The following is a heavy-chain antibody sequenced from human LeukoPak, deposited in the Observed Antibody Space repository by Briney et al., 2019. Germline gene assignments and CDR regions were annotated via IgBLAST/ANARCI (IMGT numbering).Heavy chain of an antibody. CDR1: GYTFTSYG. CDR2: ISAYNGNT. D-gene: IGHD2-2*01. J-gene: IGHJ6*02. CDR3: ASVYCSSTSCPRGDYYYGMDV. Sequence: ASVKVSCKASGYTFTSYGISRVRQAPGQGLEWMGWISAYNGNTIYAQKLQGRVTMTTDTSTSTAYMELRSLRSDDTAVYYCASVYCSSTSCPRGDYYYGMDVWGQGTTVTVCS. V-gene: IGHV1-18*01.